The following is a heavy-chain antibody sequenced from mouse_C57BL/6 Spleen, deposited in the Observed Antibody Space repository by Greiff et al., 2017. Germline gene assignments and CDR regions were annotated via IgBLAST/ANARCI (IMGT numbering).Heavy chain of an antibody. J-gene: IGHJ2*01. CDR3: AITTVVAPYFDC. Sequence: VQLQVSGPELVKPGASVKISCKASGYAFSSSWMNWVKQRPGKGLEWIGRIYPGDGDTNYNGKFKGKAALTADKSSSTAYMQLSSLTSEDSAVYFCAITTVVAPYFDCWGQGTTLTGSS. CDR2: IYPGDGDT. V-gene: IGHV1-82*01. CDR1: GYAFSSSW. D-gene: IGHD1-1*01.